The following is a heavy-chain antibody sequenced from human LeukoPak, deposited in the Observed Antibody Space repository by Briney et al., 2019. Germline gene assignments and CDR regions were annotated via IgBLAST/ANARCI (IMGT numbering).Heavy chain of an antibody. J-gene: IGHJ6*02. V-gene: IGHV3-30*02. CDR2: IRYDGSNK. CDR1: GFTFSSYG. D-gene: IGHD2-2*01. CDR3: AKDLGATGYCSSTSCQVYYYYGMDV. Sequence: GGSLRLSCAASGFTFSSYGMHWVRQAPGKGLEWVAFIRYDGSNKYYADSVKGRFTISRDNSKNTLYLQMNSLRAEDTAVYYCAKDLGATGYCSSTSCQVYYYYGMDVWGQGTTVTVSS.